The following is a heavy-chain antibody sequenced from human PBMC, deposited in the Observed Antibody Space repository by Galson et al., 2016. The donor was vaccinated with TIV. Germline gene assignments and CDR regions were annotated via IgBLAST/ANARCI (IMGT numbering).Heavy chain of an antibody. D-gene: IGHD4-17*01. CDR2: LESGATT. CDR1: GFSVSTFY. CDR3: ARKDSSDDGDLRGAFDI. V-gene: IGHV3-53*01. J-gene: IGHJ3*02. Sequence: SLRLSCAVSGFSVSTFYMSWVRQAPGKGLEWVSLLESGATTYYTDSVRGRFTISRDNSKNTLYLQMNTLRAEDAAVYYCARKDSSDDGDLRGAFDIWGQGTLVTVSS.